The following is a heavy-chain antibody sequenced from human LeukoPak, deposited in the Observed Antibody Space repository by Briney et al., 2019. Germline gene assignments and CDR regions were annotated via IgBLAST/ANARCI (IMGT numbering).Heavy chain of an antibody. J-gene: IGHJ6*04. CDR2: INPSGGST. CDR1: GYTFTSYY. CDR3: ARDLDCSGGSCYTRSYYYYGMDV. D-gene: IGHD2-15*01. V-gene: IGHV1-46*01. Sequence: ASVKVSCKASGYTFTSYYMHWVRQAPGQGLEWMGIINPSGGSTSYAQKFQGRVTMTRDTSTSTVYMELSSLRFEDTAVYYCARDLDCSGGSCYTRSYYYYGMDVWGKGTTVTVSS.